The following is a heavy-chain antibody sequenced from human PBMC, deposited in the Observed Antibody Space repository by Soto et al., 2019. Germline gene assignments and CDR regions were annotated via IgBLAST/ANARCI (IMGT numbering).Heavy chain of an antibody. Sequence: SETLSLTCAVYGESFSGYYWTWIRQSPGKGLEWIGEINHGGSATYSPALKSRVTISVDTSKKQFSLKLSSVTAADTAVYYCARGKYCSRSTCIRVFDLWGQGTMVTVSS. V-gene: IGHV4-34*01. D-gene: IGHD2-2*01. CDR3: ARGKYCSRSTCIRVFDL. J-gene: IGHJ3*01. CDR1: GESFSGYY. CDR2: INHGGSA.